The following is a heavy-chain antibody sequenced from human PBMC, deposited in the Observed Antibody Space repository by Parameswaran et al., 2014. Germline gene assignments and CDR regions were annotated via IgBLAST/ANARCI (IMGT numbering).Heavy chain of an antibody. D-gene: IGHD3-3*01. CDR1: GGSISSYY. Sequence: SETLSLTCTVSGGSISSYYWSWIRQPPGKGLEWIGYIYYSGSTNYNPSLKSRVTISVDTSKNQFSLKLSSVTAADTAVYYCARDPGGYYWRDGMDVWGQGTTVTVSS. CDR3: ARDPGGYYWRDGMDV. CDR2: IYYSGST. V-gene: IGHV4-59*01. J-gene: IGHJ6*02.